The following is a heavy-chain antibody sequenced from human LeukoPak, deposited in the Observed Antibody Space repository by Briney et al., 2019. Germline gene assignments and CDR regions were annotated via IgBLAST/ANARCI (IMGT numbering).Heavy chain of an antibody. J-gene: IGHJ5*02. Sequence: PSETLSLTCAVYGGSFSGYYWSWIRQPPGKGLEWIGEINHSGSTNYNPSLKSRVTISVDTSKNQFSLKLSSVTAADTAVYYCARRIGGPFDPWGQGTLVTVSS. V-gene: IGHV4-34*01. CDR2: INHSGST. CDR1: GGSFSGYY. CDR3: ARRIGGPFDP. D-gene: IGHD3-10*01.